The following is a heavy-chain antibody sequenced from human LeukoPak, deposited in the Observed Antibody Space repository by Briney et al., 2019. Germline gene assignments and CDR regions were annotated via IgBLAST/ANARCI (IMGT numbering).Heavy chain of an antibody. CDR3: ATLYSGRNWDFDY. J-gene: IGHJ4*02. V-gene: IGHV4-61*01. Sequence: PSETLSLTCTVSGGSVSSGSYYWSWIRQPPGKGLEWIGYIYYSGSTNYNPSLKSRVTISVDTSKNQFSLKLSSVTAADTAVYYCATLYSGRNWDFDYWGQGTLVTVSS. D-gene: IGHD1-26*01. CDR2: IYYSGST. CDR1: GGSVSSGSYY.